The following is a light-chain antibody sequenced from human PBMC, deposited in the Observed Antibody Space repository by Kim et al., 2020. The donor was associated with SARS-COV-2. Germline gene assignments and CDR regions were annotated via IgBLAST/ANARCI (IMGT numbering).Light chain of an antibody. V-gene: IGKV3-15*01. CDR3: QQSNNWPPLT. Sequence: SQGERATLSSRASQTINNKLVWYQQKPGQAPRLLIYDATTRATGIPARFIGSGSETDFTLTINSLQSEDFAVYYCQQSNNWPPLTFGQGTKVDIK. J-gene: IGKJ1*01. CDR1: QTINNK. CDR2: DAT.